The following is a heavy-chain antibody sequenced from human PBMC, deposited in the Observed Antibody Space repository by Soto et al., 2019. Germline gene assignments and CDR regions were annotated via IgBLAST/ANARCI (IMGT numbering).Heavy chain of an antibody. J-gene: IGHJ4*02. Sequence: SETLSLTCTVSGGSISSYYWSWIRQPPGKGLEWIGYIYYSGSTNYNPSLKSRVTISVDTSKNQFSLKLSSVTAADTAVYYCARVDEYSSSYIDYWGQGTLVTVSS. D-gene: IGHD6-6*01. CDR1: GGSISSYY. V-gene: IGHV4-59*01. CDR3: ARVDEYSSSYIDY. CDR2: IYYSGST.